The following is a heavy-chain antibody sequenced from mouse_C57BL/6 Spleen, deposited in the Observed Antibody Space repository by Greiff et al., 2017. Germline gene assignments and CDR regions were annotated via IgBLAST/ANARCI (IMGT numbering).Heavy chain of an antibody. Sequence: DVHLVESGEGLVKPGGSLKLSCAASGFTFSSYAMSWVRQTPEKRLEWVAYISSGGDYIYYADTVKGRFTISRDNARNTLYLQMSSLKSEDTAMYYCTRDGGLLWYCWGQGTTLTVSS. CDR2: ISSGGDYI. V-gene: IGHV5-9-1*02. D-gene: IGHD2-10*01. CDR1: GFTFSSYA. CDR3: TRDGGLLWYC. J-gene: IGHJ2*01.